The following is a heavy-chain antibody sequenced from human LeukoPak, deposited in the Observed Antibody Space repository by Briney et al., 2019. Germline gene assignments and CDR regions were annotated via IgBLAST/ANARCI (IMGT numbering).Heavy chain of an antibody. J-gene: IGHJ4*02. CDR1: GFTFSSSW. D-gene: IGHD1-26*01. CDR3: ARALGSPLDF. Sequence: PGGSLRLSCAASGFTFSSSWMHWVRQSPGKGLVWVSRLNDDGSTTTYADSVEGRFTISRDNAKNTLYLQMNSLRAEDTAVYCCARALGSPLDFWGQGTLVTVSS. V-gene: IGHV3-74*01. CDR2: LNDDGSTT.